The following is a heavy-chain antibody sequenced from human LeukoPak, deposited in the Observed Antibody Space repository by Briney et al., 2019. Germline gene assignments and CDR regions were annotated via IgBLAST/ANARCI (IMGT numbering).Heavy chain of an antibody. V-gene: IGHV1-69*13. Sequence: GASVKVSCKASGGTFSSYAISWVRQAPGQGLEWMGGIIPIFGTANDAQKFQGRVTITADESTSTAYMELSSLRSEDTAVYYCASPYYDFWSGYFKPWFDPWGQGTLVTVSS. CDR2: IIPIFGTA. J-gene: IGHJ5*02. D-gene: IGHD3-3*01. CDR3: ASPYYDFWSGYFKPWFDP. CDR1: GGTFSSYA.